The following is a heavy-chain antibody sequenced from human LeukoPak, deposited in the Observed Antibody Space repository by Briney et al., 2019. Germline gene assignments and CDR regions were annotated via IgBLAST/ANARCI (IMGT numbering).Heavy chain of an antibody. Sequence: SVKVSCKASGGTFSSYAIGWVRQAPGQGLEWMGGIIPIFGTANYAQKFQGRVTITADESTSTAYMELSSLRSEDTAVYYCASNTDDGSGSYYHDYWGQGTLVTVSS. CDR2: IIPIFGTA. D-gene: IGHD3-10*01. CDR3: ASNTDDGSGSYYHDY. J-gene: IGHJ4*02. CDR1: GGTFSSYA. V-gene: IGHV1-69*13.